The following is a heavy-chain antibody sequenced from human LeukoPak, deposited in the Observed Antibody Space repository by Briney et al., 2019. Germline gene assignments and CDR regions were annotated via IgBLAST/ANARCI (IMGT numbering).Heavy chain of an antibody. D-gene: IGHD3-10*01. CDR1: GGSVSSATHY. V-gene: IGHV4-61*01. J-gene: IGHJ3*02. CDR3: ARRITRPEAFDI. Sequence: AETWSLTCTVSGGSVSSATHYWIWIRQPPGKGLEWIGYIYYSGSTNYNPSLKSRVTMSVDTSKNQFSLKLSSVSAADTAVYFCARRITRPEAFDIWGQGTKVAVSS. CDR2: IYYSGST.